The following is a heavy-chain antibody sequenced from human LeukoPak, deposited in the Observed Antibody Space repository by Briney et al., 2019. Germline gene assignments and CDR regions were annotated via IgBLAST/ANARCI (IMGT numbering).Heavy chain of an antibody. J-gene: IGHJ4*02. Sequence: SVKVSCKASGGTLSSYAISWVRQAPGQGLEWMGGIIPIFGTANYAQKFQGRVTITTDESTSTAYMELSGLRSEDTAVYYCATITMIEYYFDYWGQGTLVTVSS. CDR3: ATITMIEYYFDY. CDR1: GGTLSSYA. V-gene: IGHV1-69*05. CDR2: IIPIFGTA. D-gene: IGHD3-22*01.